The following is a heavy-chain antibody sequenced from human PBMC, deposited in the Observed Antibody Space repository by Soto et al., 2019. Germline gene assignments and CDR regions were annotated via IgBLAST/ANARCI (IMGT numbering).Heavy chain of an antibody. V-gene: IGHV4-30-4*01. D-gene: IGHD6-13*01. CDR3: ARRTAPSASFRAAAGTRPQVFDY. J-gene: IGHJ4*02. CDR2: IYYSGST. CDR1: GGSISSGDYY. Sequence: PSETLSLTCTVSGGSISSGDYYWSWIRQPPGKGLEWIGYIYYSGSTHYNPSLKSRVTISVDTSKNQFSLKLSSVTAADTAVYYCARRTAPSASFRAAAGTRPQVFDYWGQGTLVTVSS.